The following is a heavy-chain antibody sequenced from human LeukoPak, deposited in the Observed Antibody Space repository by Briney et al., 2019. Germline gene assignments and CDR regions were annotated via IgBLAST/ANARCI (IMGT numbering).Heavy chain of an antibody. J-gene: IGHJ4*02. V-gene: IGHV1-18*01. Sequence: EASVKVSCKASGYTFTNYGISWVRQAPGQGLEWMGWISAHNGNTNYAQKLQGRVTMTTDTSTSTAYMELRSLRSDDTAVYYCARENYYDSSGYPQADYWGQGTLVTVSS. CDR1: GYTFTNYG. D-gene: IGHD3-22*01. CDR3: ARENYYDSSGYPQADY. CDR2: ISAHNGNT.